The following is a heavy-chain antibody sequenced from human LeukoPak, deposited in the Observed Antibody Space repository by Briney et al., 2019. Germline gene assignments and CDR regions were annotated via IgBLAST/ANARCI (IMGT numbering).Heavy chain of an antibody. CDR2: IYSGGST. D-gene: IGHD4-23*01. V-gene: IGHV3-66*01. J-gene: IGHJ3*02. CDR1: GFTVSSNY. CDR3: ARGPSPTVVTDAFDI. Sequence: GGSLRLSCAASGFTVSSNYMSWVRQAPGKGLEWVSVIYSGGSTYYADSVKGRFTISRDNSKNTLYLQMNSLRAEDTAVYYCARGPSPTVVTDAFDIWGQGTMVTVSS.